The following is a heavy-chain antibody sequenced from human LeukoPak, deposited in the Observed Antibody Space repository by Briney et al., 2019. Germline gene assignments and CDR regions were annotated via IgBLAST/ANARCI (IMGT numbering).Heavy chain of an antibody. CDR3: ARDNAKRWLQSSIDY. D-gene: IGHD5-24*01. J-gene: IGHJ4*02. Sequence: GGSLRLSCAASGFTFSSYSMNWVRQAPGKGLELVSSISSSSSYIYYADSVRGRFTISRDNAKNSLYLQMNSLRAEDTAVYYCARDNAKRWLQSSIDYWGQGTLVTVSS. CDR1: GFTFSSYS. V-gene: IGHV3-21*01. CDR2: ISSSSSYI.